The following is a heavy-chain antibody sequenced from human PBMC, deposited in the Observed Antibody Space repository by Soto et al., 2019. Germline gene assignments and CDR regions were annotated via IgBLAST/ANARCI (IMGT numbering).Heavy chain of an antibody. J-gene: IGHJ4*02. CDR3: ARIRSAAGEIYYFDY. CDR1: GFSLSTSGMC. Sequence: GSGPTLVNPTQTLTLTCTFSGFSLSTSGMCVSWIRQPPGKALEWLARIDWDDDKYYSTSLKTRLTISKDTSKNQVVLTMTNMDPVDTATYYCARIRSAAGEIYYFDYWGQGTLVTVSS. V-gene: IGHV2-70*11. D-gene: IGHD6-13*01. CDR2: IDWDDDK.